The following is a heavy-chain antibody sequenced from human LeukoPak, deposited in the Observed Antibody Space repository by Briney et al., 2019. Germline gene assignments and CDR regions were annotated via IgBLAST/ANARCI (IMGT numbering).Heavy chain of an antibody. J-gene: IGHJ4*02. CDR1: GGSISSGGYS. CDR3: ARYGYYFDY. V-gene: IGHV4-30-2*01. Sequence: SSQTLSLTCAVSGGSISSGGYSWSWIRQPPGKGLEWIGYIYHSGSTYYNPSLKSRDTISVDRSKNQFSLKLSSVTAADTAVYYCARYGYYFDYWGQGTLVTVSS. D-gene: IGHD4-17*01. CDR2: IYHSGST.